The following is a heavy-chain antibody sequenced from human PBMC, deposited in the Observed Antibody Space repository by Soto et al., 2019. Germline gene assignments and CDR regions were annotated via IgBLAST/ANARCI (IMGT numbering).Heavy chain of an antibody. D-gene: IGHD3-16*01. Sequence: QVRLQESGPGLLRPSETLSLTCAVSGPSVGSRAHHWSWIRKTPGKGLEWIGYVHYSGDTKYNPSLQSRVTISMDRSRNLFSLWLSTVTAADTALYYCVTEYYQTDDYHKIDWGQGTLVTVSS. CDR3: VTEYYQTDDYHKID. V-gene: IGHV4-61*08. CDR2: VHYSGDT. J-gene: IGHJ4*02. CDR1: GPSVGSRAHH.